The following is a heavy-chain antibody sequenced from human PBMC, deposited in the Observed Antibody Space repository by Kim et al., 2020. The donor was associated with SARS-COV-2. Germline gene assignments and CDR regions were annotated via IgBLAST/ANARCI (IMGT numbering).Heavy chain of an antibody. J-gene: IGHJ6*02. D-gene: IGHD3-3*01. Sequence: GGSLRLSCAASGFTFSSYSMNWVRQAPGKGLEWVSSISSSSSYIYYADSVKGRFTISRDNAKNSLYLQMNSLRAEDTAVYYCARVKMYYDFWSGLYGMDVWGQGTTVTVSS. V-gene: IGHV3-21*01. CDR3: ARVKMYYDFWSGLYGMDV. CDR2: ISSSSSYI. CDR1: GFTFSSYS.